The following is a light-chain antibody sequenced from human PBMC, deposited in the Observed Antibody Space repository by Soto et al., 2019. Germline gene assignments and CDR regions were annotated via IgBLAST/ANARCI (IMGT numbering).Light chain of an antibody. J-gene: IGKJ3*01. CDR3: QKGNSLPPFT. CDR2: AAS. Sequence: DFQMTQSPSSVSASVGDRVTITCRATQSLTSWLAWYQQKPGQAPNLLIYAASTLHSGVSSRCSGAGSWTDFTLTINSLQPADVATYYCQKGNSLPPFTFGPGTRVDI. CDR1: QSLTSW. V-gene: IGKV1D-12*01.